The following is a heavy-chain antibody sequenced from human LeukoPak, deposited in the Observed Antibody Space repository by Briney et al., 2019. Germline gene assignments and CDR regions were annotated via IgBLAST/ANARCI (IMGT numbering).Heavy chain of an antibody. D-gene: IGHD3-9*01. CDR1: GGSIGTTNYY. CDR3: ARQRVDYFYYYVHV. V-gene: IGHV4-39*01. CDR2: IYYSETT. Sequence: PWETLSLTCTVSGGSIGTTNYYWGWLRQPPGKGLEWIGSIYYSETTYDNPSLESRVTISIETSKNQFSLKLSSVTAADTAVYYCARQRVDYFYYYVHVWVKGTTVTVS. J-gene: IGHJ6*03.